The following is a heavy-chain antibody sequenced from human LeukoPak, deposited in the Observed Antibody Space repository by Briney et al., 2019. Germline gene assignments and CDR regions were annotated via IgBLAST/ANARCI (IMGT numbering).Heavy chain of an antibody. CDR2: IYSSGST. D-gene: IGHD4-17*01. CDR1: GGSISSGSYY. Sequence: SETLSLTCTVSGGSISSGSYYWSWIRQPAGKGLEWIGRIYSSGSTNYNPSLKSRVTISLDTSKNQFSLKLSSVTAADTAVYYCAKDQDVFYGDYLGTFDYWGQGTLVTVSS. J-gene: IGHJ4*02. CDR3: AKDQDVFYGDYLGTFDY. V-gene: IGHV4-61*02.